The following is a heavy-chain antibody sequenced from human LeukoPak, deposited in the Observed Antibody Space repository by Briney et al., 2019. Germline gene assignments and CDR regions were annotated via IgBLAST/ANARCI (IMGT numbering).Heavy chain of an antibody. D-gene: IGHD3-9*01. CDR3: ARDRDGILGYNWFDP. CDR2: INPNSGGT. V-gene: IGHV1-2*02. J-gene: IGHJ5*02. CDR1: EYTFTGYY. Sequence: GASVKVSCKASEYTFTGYYMHWVRQAPGQGLEWMGWINPNSGGTNYAQKFQGRVTMTRDTSISTAYMELRSLRSDDTAVYYCARDRDGILGYNWFDPWGQGTLVTVSS.